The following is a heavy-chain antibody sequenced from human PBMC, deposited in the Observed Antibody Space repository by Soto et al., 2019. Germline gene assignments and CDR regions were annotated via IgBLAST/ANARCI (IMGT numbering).Heavy chain of an antibody. Sequence: EASVKVSCKASGYTFTGYYMHWVRQAPGQGLEWMGWINPNSGGTNYAQKFQGWVTMTRDTSISTAYMELSRLRSDDTAVYYCARESVMAAAGTGYYYYGMDVWGQGTTVTVS. CDR3: ARESVMAAAGTGYYYYGMDV. CDR2: INPNSGGT. J-gene: IGHJ6*02. D-gene: IGHD6-13*01. V-gene: IGHV1-2*04. CDR1: GYTFTGYY.